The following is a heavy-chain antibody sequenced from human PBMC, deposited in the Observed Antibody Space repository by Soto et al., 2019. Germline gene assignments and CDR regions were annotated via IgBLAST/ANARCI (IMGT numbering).Heavy chain of an antibody. D-gene: IGHD3-10*01. CDR2: ISAYNGNT. CDR1: GYTFTSYG. Sequence: QVQLVQSGAEVKKPGASLKVSCKASGYTFTSYGISWVRQAPGQGLEWMGWISAYNGNTNYAQKLQGRVTMTTDTSTSTAFMELRSLRSDDTAVYYCARADVLLWFGDYWFDPWGQGTLVTVSS. V-gene: IGHV1-18*01. CDR3: ARADVLLWFGDYWFDP. J-gene: IGHJ5*02.